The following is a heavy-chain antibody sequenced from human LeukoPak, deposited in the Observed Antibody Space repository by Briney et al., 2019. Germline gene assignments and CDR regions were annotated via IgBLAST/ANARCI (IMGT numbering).Heavy chain of an antibody. D-gene: IGHD6-13*01. CDR3: ARAHFSSSWPAGSPFDY. CDR2: IYSGGST. J-gene: IGHJ4*02. CDR1: GFTVSSNY. Sequence: GGSLRLSCAASGFTVSSNYMSWVRQAPGKGLEWVSVIYSGGSTCYADSVKGRFTISRDNSKNTLYLQMNSLRAEDTAVYYCARAHFSSSWPAGSPFDYWGQGTLVTVSS. V-gene: IGHV3-53*01.